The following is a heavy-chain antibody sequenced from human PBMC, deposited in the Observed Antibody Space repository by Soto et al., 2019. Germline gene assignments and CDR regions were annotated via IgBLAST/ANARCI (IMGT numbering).Heavy chain of an antibody. CDR3: ARQQWLVLNAFDI. V-gene: IGHV4-30-4*01. D-gene: IGHD6-19*01. CDR2: IYYSGST. J-gene: IGHJ3*02. Sequence: SETLSLTCTVSGGSISSGDYYWSWIRQPPGKGLEWIGYIYYSGSTYYNPSLKSRVTISVDTSKNQFSLKLSSVTAADTAVYYCARQQWLVLNAFDIWGQGTMVTVSS. CDR1: GGSISSGDYY.